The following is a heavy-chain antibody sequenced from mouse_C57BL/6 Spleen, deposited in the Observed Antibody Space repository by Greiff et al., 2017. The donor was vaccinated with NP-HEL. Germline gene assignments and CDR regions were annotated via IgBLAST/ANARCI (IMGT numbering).Heavy chain of an antibody. D-gene: IGHD2-5*01. CDR2: IDPETGGT. Sequence: SGAELVRPGASVTLSCKASGYTFTDYEMHWVQQTPVHGLEWIGAIDPETGGTAYNQKFKGKAILTADKSSSTAYMELRSLTSEDSAVYYCTRDSNHSYWGQGAQVTVSA. CDR3: TRDSNHSY. V-gene: IGHV1-15*01. CDR1: GYTFTDYE. J-gene: IGHJ3*01.